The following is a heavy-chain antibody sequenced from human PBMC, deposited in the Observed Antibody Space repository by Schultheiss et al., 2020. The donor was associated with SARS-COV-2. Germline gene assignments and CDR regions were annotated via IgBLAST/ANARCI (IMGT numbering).Heavy chain of an antibody. Sequence: SETLSLTCTVSGGSVSSGSYYWTWIRQPPGKGLEWIGGIYYSGSTNYNPSLKSRVTISVDTSKNQFSLKLSSVTAADTAVYYCARQPVIAVAGTGGIFDYWGQGTLVTVSS. CDR1: GGSVSSGSYY. CDR3: ARQPVIAVAGTGGIFDY. J-gene: IGHJ4*02. D-gene: IGHD6-19*01. CDR2: IYYSGST. V-gene: IGHV4-61*01.